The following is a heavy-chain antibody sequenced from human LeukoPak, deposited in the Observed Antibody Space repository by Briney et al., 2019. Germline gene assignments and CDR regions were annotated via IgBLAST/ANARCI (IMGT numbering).Heavy chain of an antibody. CDR3: ARAIFGVVRYMDV. V-gene: IGHV4-39*01. CDR2: IYYSGST. D-gene: IGHD3-3*01. CDR1: GGSISGGSYY. J-gene: IGHJ6*03. Sequence: SQTLSLTCTVSGGSISGGSYYWGWIRQPPGKGLEWIGSIYYSGSTYYNPSLKSRVTISVDTSKNQFSLKLSSVTAADTAVYYCARAIFGVVRYMDVWGKGTTVTVSS.